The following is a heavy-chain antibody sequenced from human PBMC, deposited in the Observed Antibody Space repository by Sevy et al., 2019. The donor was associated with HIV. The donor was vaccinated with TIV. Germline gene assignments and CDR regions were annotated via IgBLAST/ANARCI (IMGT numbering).Heavy chain of an antibody. CDR2: ISENGGST. Sequence: GGSLRLSCSASGFTFSNAWMNWVRQAPGEALEYVSAISENGGSTYYADSVKGRFTISRDNSKNTLYLQMSSLRAEDTAIYFCVRVPRVGSDNPFDYWGQGALVTVSS. D-gene: IGHD6-19*01. V-gene: IGHV3-64D*06. CDR3: VRVPRVGSDNPFDY. J-gene: IGHJ4*02. CDR1: GFTFSNAW.